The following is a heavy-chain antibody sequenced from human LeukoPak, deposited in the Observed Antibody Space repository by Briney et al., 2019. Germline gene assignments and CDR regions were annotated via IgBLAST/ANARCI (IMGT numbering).Heavy chain of an antibody. CDR2: ISYDGSNK. CDR1: GFTFSSYG. V-gene: IGHV3-30*18. CDR3: AKVKPSSGYALTD. Sequence: GGSLRLSCAASGFTFSSYGMHWVRQAPGKGLEWVAVISYDGSNKYYADSVKGRFTISRDNSKNTLYLQMKSLRAEDTAVYHCAKVKPSSGYALTDWGQGTLVTVSS. D-gene: IGHD5-12*01. J-gene: IGHJ4*02.